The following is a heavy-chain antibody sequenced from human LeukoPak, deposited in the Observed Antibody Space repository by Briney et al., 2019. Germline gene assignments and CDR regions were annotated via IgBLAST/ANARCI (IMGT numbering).Heavy chain of an antibody. Sequence: GRPLRLSCAASGFTFSSYAMHWVRQAPGKGLEWVAVISYDGSNKYYADSVKGRFTISRDNSKNTLYLQMNSLRAEDTAVYYCAGDYYDSSGKDAFDIWGQGTMVTVSS. CDR2: ISYDGSNK. V-gene: IGHV3-30-3*01. J-gene: IGHJ3*02. CDR3: AGDYYDSSGKDAFDI. CDR1: GFTFSSYA. D-gene: IGHD3-22*01.